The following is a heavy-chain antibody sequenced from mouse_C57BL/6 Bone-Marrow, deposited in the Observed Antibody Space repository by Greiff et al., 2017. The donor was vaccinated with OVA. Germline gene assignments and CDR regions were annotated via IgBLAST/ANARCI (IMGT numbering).Heavy chain of an antibody. CDR3: ANARDGYSAWLAY. CDR2: ISSGSSTI. V-gene: IGHV5-17*01. D-gene: IGHD2-3*01. CDR1: GFTFSDYG. Sequence: EVQLVESGGGLVKPGGSLKLSCAASGFTFSDYGMHWVRQAPEKGLEWVAYISSGSSTIYYADTVKGRFTISRDNAKNTLFLQMTSLRSEDTAMYYCANARDGYSAWLAYWGQGTLVTVSA. J-gene: IGHJ3*01.